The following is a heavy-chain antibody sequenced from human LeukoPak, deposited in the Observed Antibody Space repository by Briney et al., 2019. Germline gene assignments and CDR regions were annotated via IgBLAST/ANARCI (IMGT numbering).Heavy chain of an antibody. V-gene: IGHV3-15*01. CDR2: IKSKTDGGTT. CDR3: TTSWVVPAASDAFDI. Sequence: GGSLRLSCAASGFTFSNAWMSWVRQAPGRGLEWVGRIKSKTDGGTTDYAAPVKGRFTISRDDSKNTLYLQMSSLKTEDTAVYYCTTSWVVPAASDAFDIWGQGTMVTVSS. J-gene: IGHJ3*02. CDR1: GFTFSNAW. D-gene: IGHD2-2*01.